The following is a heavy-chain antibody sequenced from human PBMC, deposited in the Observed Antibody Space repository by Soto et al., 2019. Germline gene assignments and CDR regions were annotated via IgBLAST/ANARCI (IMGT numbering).Heavy chain of an antibody. CDR2: IKSKTDGGTT. Sequence: TGGSLRLSCAASGFSFSNAWMSWVRQAPGKGLEWVGRIKSKTDGGTTDYAAPVKGRFTISRDDSKNTLYLQMNSLKTEDTAVYYCTTSTGSGWYAFDYWGQRTLVTVSS. CDR3: TTSTGSGWYAFDY. CDR1: GFSFSNAW. V-gene: IGHV3-15*01. D-gene: IGHD6-19*01. J-gene: IGHJ4*02.